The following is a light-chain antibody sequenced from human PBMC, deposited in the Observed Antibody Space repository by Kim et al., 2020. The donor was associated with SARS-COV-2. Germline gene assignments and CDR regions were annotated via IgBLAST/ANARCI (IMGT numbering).Light chain of an antibody. CDR1: QSVSSSY. J-gene: IGKJ1*01. CDR3: QQYGSSRWT. V-gene: IGKV3-20*01. Sequence: EIVLTQSPGTLSLSTGERATLSCRASQSVSSSYLAWYQQKPGQAPRLLIYGASSRATGIPDRFSGSGSGTDFTLNISRLEPEDFAVYYCQQYGSSRWTFGQGNKVEIK. CDR2: GAS.